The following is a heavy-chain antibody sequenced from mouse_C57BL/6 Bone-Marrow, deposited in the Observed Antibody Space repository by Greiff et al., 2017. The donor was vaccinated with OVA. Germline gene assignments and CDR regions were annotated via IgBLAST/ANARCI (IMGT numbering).Heavy chain of an antibody. V-gene: IGHV1-81*01. Sequence: LQESGAELARPGASVKLSCKASGYTFTSSGISWVKQRTGQGLEWIGEIYPRSGNTYYNEKFKGKATLTADKSSSTAYMELRSLTSEDSAVYFCAREGIYDYFDYWGQGTTLTVSS. J-gene: IGHJ2*01. CDR2: IYPRSGNT. D-gene: IGHD2-12*01. CDR1: GYTFTSSG. CDR3: AREGIYDYFDY.